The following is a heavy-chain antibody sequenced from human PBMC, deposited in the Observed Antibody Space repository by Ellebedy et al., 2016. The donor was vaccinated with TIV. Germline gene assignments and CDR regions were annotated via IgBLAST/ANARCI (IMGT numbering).Heavy chain of an antibody. Sequence: GESLKISCKGSGYDFTSYLIGWVRQMPGKGLEWMGIIYPGDSDTRYSPSFHGQVTLSADKSISTAYLQWTSLKASDTAMYYCARVPYSTGWYGNYWGQGTQVTVSS. CDR3: ARVPYSTGWYGNY. CDR1: GYDFTSYL. CDR2: IYPGDSDT. J-gene: IGHJ4*02. V-gene: IGHV5-51*01. D-gene: IGHD6-19*01.